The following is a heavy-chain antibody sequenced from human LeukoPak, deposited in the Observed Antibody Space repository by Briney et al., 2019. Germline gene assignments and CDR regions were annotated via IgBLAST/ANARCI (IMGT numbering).Heavy chain of an antibody. D-gene: IGHD2-2*01. CDR3: SNGTHRTSCCGDFDY. Sequence: GGSLCLSCAASGFTFSTYAMTWVRQAPGLGRVWVSTISGRGDTTYYADSVKGRFTISRDNSQNTLYLQMNSLRAVNTAIYYLSNGTHRTSCCGDFDYWGQGTLVTVSS. CDR1: GFTFSTYA. V-gene: IGHV3-23*01. J-gene: IGHJ4*02. CDR2: ISGRGDTT.